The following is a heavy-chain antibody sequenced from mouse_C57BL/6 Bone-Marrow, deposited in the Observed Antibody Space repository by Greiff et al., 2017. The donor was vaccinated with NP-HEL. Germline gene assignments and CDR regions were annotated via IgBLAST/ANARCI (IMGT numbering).Heavy chain of an antibody. CDR3: ARMDEAYDYEDWFAY. CDR2: IYWDDDK. Sequence: QVTLKVCGPGILQSSQTLSLTCSFSGFSLSTSGMGVSWIRQPSGKGLEWLAHIYWDDDKRYNPSLKSRLTLSKDTSRNQVFLKITSVDTADTATYYCARMDEAYDYEDWFAYWGQGTLVTVSA. V-gene: IGHV8-12*01. D-gene: IGHD2-4*01. J-gene: IGHJ3*01. CDR1: GFSLSTSGMG.